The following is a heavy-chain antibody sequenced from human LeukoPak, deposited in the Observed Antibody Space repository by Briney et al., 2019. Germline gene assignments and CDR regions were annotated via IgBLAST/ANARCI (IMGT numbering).Heavy chain of an antibody. CDR2: IKQDGSEK. Sequence: GGSLRHSCAASGFTFSSYWMSWVRQAPGKGLEWVANIKQDGSEKDYVDSVKGRFTISRDNAKNSLYLQMNSLRAEDTAVYYCARDQRYCSSSSCPWEPFDYWGQGTLVTVSS. CDR1: GFTFSSYW. CDR3: ARDQRYCSSSSCPWEPFDY. J-gene: IGHJ4*02. V-gene: IGHV3-7*05. D-gene: IGHD2-2*01.